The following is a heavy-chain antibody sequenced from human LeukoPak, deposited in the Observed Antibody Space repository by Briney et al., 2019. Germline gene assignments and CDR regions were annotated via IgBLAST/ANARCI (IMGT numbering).Heavy chain of an antibody. CDR3: ARGVSYYFDY. CDR1: GGTFSSYA. CDR2: IIPIFGTT. J-gene: IGHJ4*02. V-gene: IGHV1-69*13. Sequence: AAVKVSCKASGGTFSSYAISWVRQAPGQGLEWMGGIIPIFGTTNYAQKFQGRVTITADESTSTAYMELSSLRSEDTAVYYCARGVSYYFDYWGQGTLVTVSS.